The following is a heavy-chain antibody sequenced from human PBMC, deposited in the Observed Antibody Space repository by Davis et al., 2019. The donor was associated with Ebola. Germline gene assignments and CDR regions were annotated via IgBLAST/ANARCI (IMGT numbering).Heavy chain of an antibody. V-gene: IGHV4-59*01. Sequence: PSKTLSFTCTASGCPISSYSWSWIRQPPGKGLEWIGYIYYSGSTNYNPSLKSRVTISVDTSKNQFSLKLSSVTDADTAVYYCARGAYYDFWSGYYLFEDWGQGTLVTVSS. CDR3: ARGAYYDFWSGYYLFED. CDR2: IYYSGST. J-gene: IGHJ4*02. CDR1: GCPISSYS. D-gene: IGHD3-3*01.